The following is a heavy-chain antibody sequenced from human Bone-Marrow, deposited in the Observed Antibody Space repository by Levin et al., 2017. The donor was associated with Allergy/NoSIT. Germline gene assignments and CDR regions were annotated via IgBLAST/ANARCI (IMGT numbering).Heavy chain of an antibody. V-gene: IGHV3-33*01. J-gene: IGHJ5*02. D-gene: IGHD2-2*01. Sequence: GSLRLSCAASGFTFSSYGMHWVRQAPGKGLEWVAVIWYDGSNKYYADSVKGRFTISRDNSKNTLYLQMNSLRAEDTAVYYCARDIVVVPAAMAPPWFDPWGQGTLVTVSS. CDR1: GFTFSSYG. CDR2: IWYDGSNK. CDR3: ARDIVVVPAAMAPPWFDP.